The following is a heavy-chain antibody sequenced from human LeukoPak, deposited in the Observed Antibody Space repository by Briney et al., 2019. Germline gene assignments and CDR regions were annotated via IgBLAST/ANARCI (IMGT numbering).Heavy chain of an antibody. Sequence: ASVKVSCKASGYTFTSYYMHWVRQAPGQGLEWIGIIIPSGGSTSYAQKFQGRVTMTEDTSTDTAYMELSSLRSEDTAVYYCATLEYYYDSRTFDIWGQGTMVTVSS. CDR1: GYTFTSYY. V-gene: IGHV1-46*01. D-gene: IGHD3-22*01. CDR3: ATLEYYYDSRTFDI. J-gene: IGHJ3*02. CDR2: IIPSGGST.